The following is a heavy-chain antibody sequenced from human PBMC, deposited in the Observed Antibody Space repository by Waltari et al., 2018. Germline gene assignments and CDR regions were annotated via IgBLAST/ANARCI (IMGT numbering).Heavy chain of an antibody. CDR1: GFTFSSYG. V-gene: IGHV3-30*18. CDR2: ISYDGSHK. D-gene: IGHD1-26*01. CDR3: AKDLESGRTYYYYGMDV. Sequence: QVQLVESGGGVVQPGRSLRLSCTASGFTFSSYGIHWVRQAPGKGVEWGEIISYDGSHKYYADSVKGRFTISRDNSKNTLYLQMNSLRAEDTAVYYCAKDLESGRTYYYYGMDVWGQGTTVTVSS. J-gene: IGHJ6*02.